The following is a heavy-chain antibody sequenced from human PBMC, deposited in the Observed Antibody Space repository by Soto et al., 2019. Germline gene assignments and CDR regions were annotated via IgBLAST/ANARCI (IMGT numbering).Heavy chain of an antibody. J-gene: IGHJ4*02. V-gene: IGHV5-51*01. D-gene: IGHD6-13*01. Sequence: GVSIKIPCKGAGGRFINYWIGWMRKMTGKGLEWMGIIYAGDSDTRYSPSFQGQVTISADKSISTAYLQWSSLKASDTAMYYCSRGIAAVRTRGYYSDYWVQGTLVT. CDR2: IYAGDSDT. CDR1: GGRFINYW. CDR3: SRGIAAVRTRGYYSDY.